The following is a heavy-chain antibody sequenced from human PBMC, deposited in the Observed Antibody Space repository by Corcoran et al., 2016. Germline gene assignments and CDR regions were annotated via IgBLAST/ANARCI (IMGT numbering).Heavy chain of an antibody. J-gene: IGHJ4*02. V-gene: IGHV4-34*01. CDR1: GGSFSGYY. D-gene: IGHD3-16*02. CDR3: ARGRYDYVWGSYRQLRNFDY. CDR2: INHSGST. Sequence: QVQLQQWGAGLLKPSETLSLTCAVYGGSFSGYYWSWIRQPPGKGLEWIGEINHSGSTNYNPSLKSRVTISVDTAKNQFSLTLSPVTAADTAVFYCARGRYDYVWGSYRQLRNFDYCGQGTLVTVSS.